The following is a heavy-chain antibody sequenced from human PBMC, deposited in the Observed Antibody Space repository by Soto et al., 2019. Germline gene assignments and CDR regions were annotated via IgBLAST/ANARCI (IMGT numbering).Heavy chain of an antibody. Sequence: SVKVSCKASGGTFSSYTISWVRQAPGQGLEWMGRIIPILGIANYAQKFQGRVTITADKSTSTAYMELSSLRSEDTAVYYCARAGIWQLVGWFDPWGQGTLVTVSS. CDR1: GGTFSSYT. CDR2: IIPILGIA. D-gene: IGHD6-6*01. CDR3: ARAGIWQLVGWFDP. J-gene: IGHJ5*02. V-gene: IGHV1-69*02.